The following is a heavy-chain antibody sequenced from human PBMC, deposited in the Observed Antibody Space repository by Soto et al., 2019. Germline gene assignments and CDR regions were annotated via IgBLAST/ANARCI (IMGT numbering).Heavy chain of an antibody. CDR1: GFTFSNYW. CDR2: ISYDGSNK. D-gene: IGHD3-22*01. J-gene: IGHJ6*02. V-gene: IGHV3-30-3*01. CDR3: ARAGDYYDSSGYYMDV. Sequence: HPGGSLRLSCAASGFTFSNYWMHWVRQAPGKGLEWVAVISYDGSNKYYADSVKGRFTISRDNSKNTLYLQMNSLRAEDTAVYYCARAGDYYDSSGYYMDVWGQGTTVTVSS.